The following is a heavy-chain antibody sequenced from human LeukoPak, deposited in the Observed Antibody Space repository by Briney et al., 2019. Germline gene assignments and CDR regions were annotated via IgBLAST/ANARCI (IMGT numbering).Heavy chain of an antibody. J-gene: IGHJ4*02. CDR2: ISGSGGST. D-gene: IGHD6-6*01. Sequence: QPGVSLRLSCAASGFTFNNYAMNWVRQAPGKGLELVSVISGSGGSTHYAGSVKGRFTISRDNSKDTLYLQMNSLRAEDTAVYYCAKGTGYTSSSGSVLDYWGQGTLVTVSS. CDR3: AKGTGYTSSSGSVLDY. V-gene: IGHV3-23*01. CDR1: GFTFNNYA.